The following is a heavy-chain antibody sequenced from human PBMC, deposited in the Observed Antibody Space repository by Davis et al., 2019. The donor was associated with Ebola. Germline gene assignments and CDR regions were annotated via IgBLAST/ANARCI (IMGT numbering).Heavy chain of an antibody. J-gene: IGHJ6*02. D-gene: IGHD1-1*01. CDR3: GMDV. Sequence: SVKVSCKASGGTFNIHGISWVRQAPGQGLEWMGGIIPIFGITNYAQKFQGRLTITADESTSTGYCARDRVGKWDDDLIFYGMDVWGRGTTVAVSS. CDR2: IIPIFGIT. CDR1: GGTFNIHG. V-gene: IGHV1-69*13.